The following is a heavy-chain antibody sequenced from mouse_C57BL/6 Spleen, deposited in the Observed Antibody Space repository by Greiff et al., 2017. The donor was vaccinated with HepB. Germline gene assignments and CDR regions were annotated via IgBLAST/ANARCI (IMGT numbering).Heavy chain of an antibody. CDR2: INPYNGGT. Sequence: EVQLQQSGPVLVKPGASVKMSCKASGYTFTDYYMNWVKQSHGKSLEWIGVINPYNGGTSYNQKFKGKAKLTVDKSSSTAYMAINSLTSEDSAVYYCGSAVSYDGYFLDDYAMDYWGQGASVTVAP. J-gene: IGHJ4*01. V-gene: IGHV1-19*01. D-gene: IGHD2-3*01. CDR3: GSAVSYDGYFLDDYAMDY. CDR1: GYTFTDYY.